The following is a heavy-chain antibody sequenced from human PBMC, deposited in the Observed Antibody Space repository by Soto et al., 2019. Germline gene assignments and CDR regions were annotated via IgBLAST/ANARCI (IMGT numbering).Heavy chain of an antibody. D-gene: IGHD2-21*01. CDR1: XXXXSAYG. V-gene: IGHV3-33*01. CDR2: INYDGSSK. CDR3: ARCKQKVIHCAMDV. J-gene: IGHJ6*02. Sequence: QVHLVESGGGAVQAGRSLRVSXXXXXXXXSAYGMHWVRQAPGKGLEWVAFINYDGSSKFYGDSVKGRFTVSRDNSKNTLFLQLNSLRGEDTATYYCARCKQKVIHCAMDVWGQGATVTVTS.